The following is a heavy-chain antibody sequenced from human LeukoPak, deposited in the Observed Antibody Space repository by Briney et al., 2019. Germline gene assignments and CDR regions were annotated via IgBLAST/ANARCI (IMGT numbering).Heavy chain of an antibody. CDR3: AKDRLMVGYSSREGAY. CDR2: ISYDGTNQ. J-gene: IGHJ4*02. Sequence: GGSLRLSCAASGFSFSSYAFHWVRQAPGKGLEWVAVISYDGTNQYYADSVKGRFTISRDNSKNTLYLQMNSLRAEDTAVYYCAKDRLMVGYSSREGAYWGQGTLVTVSS. V-gene: IGHV3-30-3*01. D-gene: IGHD6-19*01. CDR1: GFSFSSYA.